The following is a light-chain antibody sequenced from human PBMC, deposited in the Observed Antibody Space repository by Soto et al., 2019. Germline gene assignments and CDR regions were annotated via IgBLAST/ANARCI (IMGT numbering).Light chain of an antibody. Sequence: EIVLTQSPATLSLSPGERATLSCRASQSIRSYLAWYQEKPGQAPRLLIYDAFNRATGIPARFSGSGSGTEFPPPHSRPEPEDFSVYYFQPRSNWPPPPFGPGTKGDIK. CDR3: QPRSNWPPPP. V-gene: IGKV3-11*01. CDR2: DAF. J-gene: IGKJ3*01. CDR1: QSIRSY.